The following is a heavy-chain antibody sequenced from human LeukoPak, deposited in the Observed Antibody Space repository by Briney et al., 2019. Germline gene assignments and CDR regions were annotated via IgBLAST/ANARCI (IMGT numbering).Heavy chain of an antibody. CDR2: IYYSGSA. CDR1: GGSVNSGSYY. J-gene: IGHJ6*02. D-gene: IGHD3-3*01. V-gene: IGHV4-61*01. CDR3: ARDFTIQSFWQPTSDGTDV. Sequence: KPSETLSLTCTVSGGSVNSGSYYWSWIRQPPGKGLEWIGYIYYSGSANYNPSLKSRVTISVDTSKNQFSLKLSSVTAADTAVYYCARDFTIQSFWQPTSDGTDVWGHGTTVTVSS.